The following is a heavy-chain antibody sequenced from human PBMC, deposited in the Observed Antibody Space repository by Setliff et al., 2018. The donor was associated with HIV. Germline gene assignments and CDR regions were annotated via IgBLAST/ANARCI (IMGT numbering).Heavy chain of an antibody. D-gene: IGHD3-16*02. CDR3: AKSSFRFFEDLSDWYFDL. Sequence: GESLKISCAASGFTVSTYYMSWVRQAPGKGLEWISTIYSGGDTYHADSVKGRFTISKDNSKNTVFLQMNNLRVEDTALYYCAKSSFRFFEDLSDWYFDLWGRGTLVTVSS. J-gene: IGHJ2*01. CDR2: IYSGGDT. CDR1: GFTVSTYY. V-gene: IGHV3-66*02.